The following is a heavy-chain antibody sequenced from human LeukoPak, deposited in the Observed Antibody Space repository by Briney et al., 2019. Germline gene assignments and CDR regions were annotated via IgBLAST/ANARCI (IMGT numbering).Heavy chain of an antibody. D-gene: IGHD1-1*01. CDR1: GGSISSYY. CDR3: GRHVQAPSFDP. J-gene: IGHJ5*02. Sequence: SETLSLTCTVSGGSISSYYWSWIRQPPGKGLEWIGYIYYSGSTNYNPSLKSRVTISVDTSKNQFSLKLTSVTAADTAVYYCGRHVQAPSFDPWGQGTLVTVSS. CDR2: IYYSGST. V-gene: IGHV4-59*08.